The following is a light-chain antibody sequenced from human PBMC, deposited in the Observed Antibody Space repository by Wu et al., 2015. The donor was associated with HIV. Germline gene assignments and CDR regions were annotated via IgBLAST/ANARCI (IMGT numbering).Light chain of an antibody. Sequence: EIVLTQSPGTLSLSPGERATLSCRASQSVTSNYLAWYLQKPGQAPRLLMYNASNRATGIPERFSGSGFGTDFTLTINRLEPEDFAVYYCHQYGTSPGTFGQGTKVEIK. CDR1: QSVTSNY. V-gene: IGKV3-20*01. J-gene: IGKJ1*01. CDR2: NAS. CDR3: HQYGTSPGT.